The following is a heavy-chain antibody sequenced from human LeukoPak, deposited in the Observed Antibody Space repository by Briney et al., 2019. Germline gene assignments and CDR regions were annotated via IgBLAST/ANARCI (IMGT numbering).Heavy chain of an antibody. CDR2: IGSDGSST. D-gene: IGHD1-26*01. CDR1: GFTFSNYC. Sequence: GGSLSLSCAASGFTFSNYCMHWVRQAPGKGLVWVSRIGSDGSSTNYADSVKGRFTISRDNAKNMLYLQMNSLRVEDTAVYYCARGPIVGATAWFDPWGQGTLVTVSS. J-gene: IGHJ5*02. CDR3: ARGPIVGATAWFDP. V-gene: IGHV3-74*01.